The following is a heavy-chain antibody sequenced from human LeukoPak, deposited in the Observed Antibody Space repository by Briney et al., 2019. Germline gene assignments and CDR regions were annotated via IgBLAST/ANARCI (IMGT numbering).Heavy chain of an antibody. J-gene: IGHJ4*02. V-gene: IGHV4-39*07. D-gene: IGHD6-6*01. Sequence: KPSETLSLTCTVSGGSISSSSYYWGWIRQPPGKGLEWIRSIYYSGSTYYNPSLKSRVTISVDTSKNQFSLKLSSVTAADTAVYYCARVDSSSGFDYWGQGTLVTVSS. CDR1: GGSISSSSYY. CDR3: ARVDSSSGFDY. CDR2: IYYSGST.